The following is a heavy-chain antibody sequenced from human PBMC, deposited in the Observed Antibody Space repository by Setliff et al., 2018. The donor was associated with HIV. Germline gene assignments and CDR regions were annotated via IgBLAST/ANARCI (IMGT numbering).Heavy chain of an antibody. CDR1: GYTFTSYA. CDR2: INAGNGNT. D-gene: IGHD2-15*01. V-gene: IGHV1-3*01. Sequence: GASVKVSCKASGYTFTSYAMHWVRRAPGQRLEWMGWINAGNGNTKYSQKFQGRVTITRDTSASRAYMELSSLRSEDTAVYYCARGIRSSGVDYWGQGTLVTVSS. J-gene: IGHJ4*02. CDR3: ARGIRSSGVDY.